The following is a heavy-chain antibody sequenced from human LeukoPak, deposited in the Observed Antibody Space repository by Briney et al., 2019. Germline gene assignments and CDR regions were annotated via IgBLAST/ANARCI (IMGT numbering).Heavy chain of an antibody. J-gene: IGHJ4*02. D-gene: IGHD2-2*03. CDR1: GYTFTDYY. Sequence: ASVKVSCKASGYTFTDYYVRWVRQAPGQGLEWMGWINPNNGVTQCAQKFQGTVTMTRDTSINTAYLELISLGSDDTAVYFCARDGSFDFWGQGTLVTVSS. V-gene: IGHV1-2*02. CDR3: ARDGSFDF. CDR2: INPNNGVT.